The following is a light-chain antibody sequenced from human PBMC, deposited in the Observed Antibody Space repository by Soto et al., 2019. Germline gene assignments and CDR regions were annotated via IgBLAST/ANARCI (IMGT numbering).Light chain of an antibody. V-gene: IGLV2-14*03. CDR3: CSYTTSTTYV. J-gene: IGLJ1*01. Sequence: QSALTQPASVSGSPGQSITISCTGTVSDVGGYDSVSWYQQHPGRAPKLIIYGVNNRPSGVSNRFSASKSADTASLTISGLQAEDEANYYCCSYTTSTTYVIGTGTKGTVL. CDR1: VSDVGGYDS. CDR2: GVN.